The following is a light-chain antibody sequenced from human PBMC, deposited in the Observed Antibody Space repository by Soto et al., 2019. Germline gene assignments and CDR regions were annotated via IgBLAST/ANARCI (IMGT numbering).Light chain of an antibody. V-gene: IGLV2-11*01. CDR3: CSHAGSYIYV. CDR2: DVS. J-gene: IGLJ1*01. Sequence: QSALTQPRSVSGSPGQSVTISCTGTSSDVGGYNYVSWYQQHPGKAPKLMIYDVSKRPSGVPDRFSGFKSGNTGSLTISWLQAEDEADYSCCSHAGSYIYVFGTGTKLTVL. CDR1: SSDVGGYNY.